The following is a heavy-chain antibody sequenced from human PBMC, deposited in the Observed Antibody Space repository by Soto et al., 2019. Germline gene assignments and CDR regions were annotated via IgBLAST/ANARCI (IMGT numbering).Heavy chain of an antibody. CDR1: GFTFSSYG. D-gene: IGHD6-6*01. CDR2: IWYDGSNK. Sequence: GGSLRLSCAASGFTFSSYGMHWVRQAPGKGLEWVAVIWYDGSNKYYADSVKGRFTISRDNSKNTLYLQMNSLRAEDTAVYYCARDRRVVGAARRMSLGYWGQGTLVTVSS. CDR3: ARDRRVVGAARRMSLGY. V-gene: IGHV3-33*01. J-gene: IGHJ4*02.